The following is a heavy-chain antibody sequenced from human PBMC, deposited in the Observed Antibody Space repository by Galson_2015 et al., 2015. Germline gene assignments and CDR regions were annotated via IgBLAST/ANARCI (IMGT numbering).Heavy chain of an antibody. Sequence: SLRLSCAASGFTFSRYEMTWVRQAPGKGLEWVSYIDSSGTRVYYADSVKGRFSISRDNAQKSVSLQMDSLRAEDTAVYYCARINFYDSNGYNYVNGYYFDYWSQGALVTVSP. J-gene: IGHJ4*02. D-gene: IGHD3-22*01. CDR3: ARINFYDSNGYNYVNGYYFDY. V-gene: IGHV3-48*03. CDR1: GFTFSRYE. CDR2: IDSSGTRV.